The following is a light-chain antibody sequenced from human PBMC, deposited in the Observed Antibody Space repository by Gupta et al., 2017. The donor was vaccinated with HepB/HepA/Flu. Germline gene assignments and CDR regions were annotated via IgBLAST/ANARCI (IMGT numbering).Light chain of an antibody. Sequence: EIVLTQSPATLSLSPGERATLSCRASQSVNNYLAWYQQKPGQAPRLLIYDTYNRATGVPPRFSGSGSGTDFTLTISSLEPEDFAIYFCQQRSNFAFGGGTKVEIK. CDR1: QSVNNY. CDR2: DTY. J-gene: IGKJ4*01. CDR3: QQRSNFA. V-gene: IGKV3-11*01.